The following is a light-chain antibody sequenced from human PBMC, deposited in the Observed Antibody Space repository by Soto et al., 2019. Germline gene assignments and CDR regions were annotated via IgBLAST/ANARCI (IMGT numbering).Light chain of an antibody. Sequence: EIVLTQSPGTLSLSPGERATLSCRASQSLSGNYLAWYQQKPGQAPRLLIFGVSSRATGIPDRFSGSGSGTDFTLTINRLEPEDFAVYYCQQHSNWPLTFGGGTRVEIK. V-gene: IGKV3-20*01. CDR3: QQHSNWPLT. CDR2: GVS. J-gene: IGKJ4*01. CDR1: QSLSGNY.